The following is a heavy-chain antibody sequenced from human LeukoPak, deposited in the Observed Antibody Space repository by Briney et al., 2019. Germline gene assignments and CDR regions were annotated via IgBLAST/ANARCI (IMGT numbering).Heavy chain of an antibody. V-gene: IGHV4-34*01. CDR1: GGSFSGYY. Sequence: SETLSLTCAVYGGSFSGYYWSRIRQPPGKGLEWIGEINHSGSTNYNPSLKSRVTISVDTSKNQFSLKLSSVTAADTAVYYCARGPDYSNYKWLPKVYYYGMDVWGQGTTVTVSS. J-gene: IGHJ6*02. D-gene: IGHD4-11*01. CDR3: ARGPDYSNYKWLPKVYYYGMDV. CDR2: INHSGST.